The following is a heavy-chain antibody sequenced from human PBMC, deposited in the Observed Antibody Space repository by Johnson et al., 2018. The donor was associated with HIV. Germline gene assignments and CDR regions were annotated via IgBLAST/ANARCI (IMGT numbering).Heavy chain of an antibody. CDR2: IRYDGSNK. V-gene: IGHV3-30*02. CDR3: AKDPGRRDPHAFDI. CDR1: GFTFSSYG. D-gene: IGHD2-15*01. J-gene: IGHJ3*02. Sequence: QVQLVESGGGVVQPGGSLRLSCAESGFTFSSYGMHWVRQATGKGLEWVAFIRYDGSNKYYADSVTGRFTISRDNSKNTLYLQMNSLRAEDTAVYYCAKDPGRRDPHAFDIWGQGTMVTVSS.